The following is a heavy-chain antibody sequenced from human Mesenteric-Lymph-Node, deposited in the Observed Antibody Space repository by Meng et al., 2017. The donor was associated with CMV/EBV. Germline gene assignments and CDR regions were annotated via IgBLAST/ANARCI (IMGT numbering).Heavy chain of an antibody. V-gene: IGHV4-39*01. CDR2: IYYSGST. CDR1: GGSISSSSYY. Sequence: SETLSLTCTVSGGSISSSSYYWGWIRQPPGKGLEWFGSIYYSGSTYYNPSLKSRVTISVDTSKNQFSLKLSSVTAADTVVYYCASPYYDFWSGFAFDIWGQGTMVTVSS. D-gene: IGHD3-3*01. CDR3: ASPYYDFWSGFAFDI. J-gene: IGHJ3*02.